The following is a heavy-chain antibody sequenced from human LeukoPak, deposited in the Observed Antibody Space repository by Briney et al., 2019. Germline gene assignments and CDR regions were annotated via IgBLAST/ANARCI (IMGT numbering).Heavy chain of an antibody. Sequence: GVSLRLSCAASGFTFSSYEMNWVRQASGKGLEWVSYISCSGSSIHYADSVKGRFTISRDNAKNSLYLQMNSLRAEDTAVYYCARVYGSAWVSAYWGQGTLVTVSS. V-gene: IGHV3-48*03. J-gene: IGHJ4*02. CDR2: ISCSGSSI. D-gene: IGHD6-19*01. CDR1: GFTFSSYE. CDR3: ARVYGSAWVSAY.